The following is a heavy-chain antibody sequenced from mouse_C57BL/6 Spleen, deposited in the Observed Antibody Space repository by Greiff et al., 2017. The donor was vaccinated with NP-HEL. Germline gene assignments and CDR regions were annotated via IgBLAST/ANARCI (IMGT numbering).Heavy chain of an antibody. J-gene: IGHJ3*01. Sequence: QVQLQQSGAELVRPGASVTLSCKASGYTFTDYEMHWVKQTPVHGLEWIGAIDPETGGTAYNQKFKGKAILTADKSSSTAYMELRSLTSEDSAVYYCTRDDGYYWFAYRGQGTLVTVSA. CDR3: TRDDGYYWFAY. D-gene: IGHD2-3*01. CDR1: GYTFTDYE. V-gene: IGHV1-15*01. CDR2: IDPETGGT.